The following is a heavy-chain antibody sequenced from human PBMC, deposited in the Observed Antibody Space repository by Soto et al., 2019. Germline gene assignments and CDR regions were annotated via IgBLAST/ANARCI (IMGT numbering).Heavy chain of an antibody. V-gene: IGHV4-34*01. J-gene: IGHJ6*02. CDR2: INHSGST. CDR1: GGSFSGYY. Sequence: SETLSLTCAVYGGSFSGYYWSWIRQPPGKGLEWIGEINHSGSTNYNPSLKSRVTISVDTSKNQFSLKLSSVTAADTAVYHCARAQAYYYYGMDVWGQGTTVTVSS. CDR3: ARAQAYYYYGMDV.